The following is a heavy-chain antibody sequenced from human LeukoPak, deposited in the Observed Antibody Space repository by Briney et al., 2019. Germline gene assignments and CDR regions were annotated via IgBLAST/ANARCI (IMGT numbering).Heavy chain of an antibody. V-gene: IGHV4-59*12. CDR3: ARDRGSSWEF. Sequence: SETLSLTCTVSGGSISSYYWSWIRQPPGKGLEWIGYIYYSGSTNYNPSLQSRIAMTIDTSRNQFSLRMTSMTAADAAVYFCARDRGSSWEFWGRGTLVTVSS. J-gene: IGHJ4*02. CDR1: GGSISSYY. D-gene: IGHD6-13*01. CDR2: IYYSGST.